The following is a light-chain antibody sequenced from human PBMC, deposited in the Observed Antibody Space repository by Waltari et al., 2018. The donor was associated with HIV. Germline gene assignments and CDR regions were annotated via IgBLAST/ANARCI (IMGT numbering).Light chain of an antibody. Sequence: SYDLSQPPSVSVSPGQTATITCSGEKVSEKYVCWYQQKPGQSPLLVISEDAKRPSGVPERFSGSNSGTTATLTITGTQVMEEADYYWQAWDRSAVVFGEGTRLNVL. CDR1: KVSEKY. V-gene: IGLV3-1*01. CDR2: EDA. J-gene: IGLJ3*02. CDR3: QAWDRSAVV.